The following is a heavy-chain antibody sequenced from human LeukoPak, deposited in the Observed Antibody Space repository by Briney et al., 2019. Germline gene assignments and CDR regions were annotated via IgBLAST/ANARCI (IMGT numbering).Heavy chain of an antibody. CDR2: IYSSGSN. V-gene: IGHV4-4*07. D-gene: IGHD2-8*01. CDR1: GGSISGYF. Sequence: SETLSLTCTVSGGSISGYFWSWIRQPAGKGLEGIGRIYSSGSNNYNPSFKSRVTMPLSPSKNLMALTMSHVAAADHAVLYLAGEPTSVREPTSGRPLDYWGQGTLVTVSS. J-gene: IGHJ4*02. CDR3: AGEPTSVREPTSGRPLDY.